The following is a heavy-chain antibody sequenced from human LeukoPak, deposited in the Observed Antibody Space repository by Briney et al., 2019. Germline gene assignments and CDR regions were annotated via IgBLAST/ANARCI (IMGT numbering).Heavy chain of an antibody. CDR3: ARSILRYYYNASGYYPYYFDY. J-gene: IGHJ4*02. CDR1: GGSFSGYY. V-gene: IGHV4-34*01. CDR2: INHSGST. Sequence: SETLSLTCAVYGGSFSGYYWSWIRQPPGKGLEWIGEINHSGSTNYNPSLKSRVTISVDTSKNQFSLKLSSVTAADTAVYYCARSILRYYYNASGYYPYYFDYWGQGVLVTVSS. D-gene: IGHD3-22*01.